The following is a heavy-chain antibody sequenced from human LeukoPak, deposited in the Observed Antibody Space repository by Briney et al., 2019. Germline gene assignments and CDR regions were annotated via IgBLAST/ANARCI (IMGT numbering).Heavy chain of an antibody. CDR2: ISGSGGST. J-gene: IGHJ4*02. CDR3: AKTFRDGY. D-gene: IGHD3-16*01. CDR1: GFTVSSNY. Sequence: GGSLKLSCAASGFTVSSNYMSWVRQAPGKGLEWVSAISGSGGSTYYADSVKGRFTISRDNSKNTLYLQMNSLRAEDTAVYYCAKTFRDGYWGQGTLVTVSS. V-gene: IGHV3-23*01.